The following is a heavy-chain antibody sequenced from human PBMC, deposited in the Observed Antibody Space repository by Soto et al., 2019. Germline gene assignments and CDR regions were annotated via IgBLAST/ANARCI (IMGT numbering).Heavy chain of an antibody. D-gene: IGHD3-3*01. CDR1: GGTFSSYA. Sequence: SVKVSCKASGGTFSSYAISCVRQAPGQGLEWMGGIIPIVGTAIYAQKPQGRVTITADASPSTAYMELRSLRSDDTAVSYCARFDTTIFGVERNWFDPWVQGTLVTSPQ. CDR3: ARFDTTIFGVERNWFDP. V-gene: IGHV1-69*13. CDR2: IIPIVGTA. J-gene: IGHJ5*02.